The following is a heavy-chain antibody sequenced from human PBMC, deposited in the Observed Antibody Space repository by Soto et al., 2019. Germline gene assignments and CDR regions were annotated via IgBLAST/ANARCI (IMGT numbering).Heavy chain of an antibody. J-gene: IGHJ5*02. V-gene: IGHV3-64D*08. CDR2: ISGSGGST. CDR3: VKPSEVQSP. D-gene: IGHD1-1*01. Sequence: GGSLRLACAASGLTFSSYAMSLVRQAPGKGLEYVSAISGSGGSTYYADSVKGRFTISRDNSKNTLYLQMSSLRAEDTAVYYCVKPSEVQSPWGQGTLVTVSS. CDR1: GLTFSSYA.